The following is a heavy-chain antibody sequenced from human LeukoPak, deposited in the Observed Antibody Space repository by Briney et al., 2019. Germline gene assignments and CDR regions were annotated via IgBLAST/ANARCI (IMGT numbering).Heavy chain of an antibody. J-gene: IGHJ4*02. CDR3: ATGSGTYSPDY. V-gene: IGHV1-2*02. CDR2: ITPNSGGT. D-gene: IGHD3-10*01. CDR1: GYTFTGQY. Sequence: ASVTVSCKASGYTFTGQYLHWVRQAPGQGLEWMGWITPNSGGTNYAQKFQGRVTMTRDTSISTAYMELSRLRSDDTAIYYCATGSGTYSPDYWGRGTLVTVSS.